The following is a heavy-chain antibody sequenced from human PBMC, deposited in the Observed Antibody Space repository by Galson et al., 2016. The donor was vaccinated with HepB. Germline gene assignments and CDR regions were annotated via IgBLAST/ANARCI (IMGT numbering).Heavy chain of an antibody. D-gene: IGHD6-6*01. CDR3: AKVRQLAYSYGMDV. Sequence: SLRLSCAASGFTFSSYAMSWFRQAPGKGLEWVSAISGRDGTTQYADSVKGRFTISRDNSKNTLYLQMNSLRAEDTAVYYCAKVRQLAYSYGMDVWGQGTTVTVSS. CDR1: GFTFSSYA. J-gene: IGHJ6*02. CDR2: ISGRDGTT. V-gene: IGHV3-23*01.